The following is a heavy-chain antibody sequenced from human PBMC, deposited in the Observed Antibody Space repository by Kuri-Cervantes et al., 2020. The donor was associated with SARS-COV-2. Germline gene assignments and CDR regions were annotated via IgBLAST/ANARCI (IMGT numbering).Heavy chain of an antibody. CDR3: AKDGHDYDDLAFDPADS. CDR2: ISGSGGST. J-gene: IGHJ4*02. D-gene: IGHD4-17*01. CDR1: GITFSNSV. Sequence: GESLKISCAVSGITFSNSVMHWVRQAPGKGLEWVSAISGSGGSTYYADSVKGRFTISRDNSKNTLYLQMSSLRPEDTALYYCAKDGHDYDDLAFDPADSWGQGTLVTVSS. V-gene: IGHV3-23*01.